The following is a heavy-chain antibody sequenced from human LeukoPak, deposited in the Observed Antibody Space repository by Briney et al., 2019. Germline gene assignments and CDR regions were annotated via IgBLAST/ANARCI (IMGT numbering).Heavy chain of an antibody. CDR1: GFTFSSYG. V-gene: IGHV3-33*08. Sequence: PGRSLRLSCAASGFTFSSYGMHWVRQAPGKGLQWVAVIWFDGSHKYYVDSVKGRFTISRDNSKNTVYLQMNNLRADDTALYYCARDFETCSSTRCYTPHYYYGLDVWGRGTTVTVSS. CDR3: ARDFETCSSTRCYTPHYYYGLDV. D-gene: IGHD2-2*01. CDR2: IWFDGSHK. J-gene: IGHJ6*02.